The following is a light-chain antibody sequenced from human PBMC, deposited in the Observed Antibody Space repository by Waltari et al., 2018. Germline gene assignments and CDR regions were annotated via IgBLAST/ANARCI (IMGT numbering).Light chain of an antibody. Sequence: QSALTQPASVSGYPGQSITIPCTGTSSDVGKYKRVSWYQQHPGKAPKLMIYAVSKRPSGVSDRFSGSKSGDMASLTISGLQPEDEAEYFCSSYAGSSKGVFGGGTKVTVL. CDR2: AVS. CDR1: SSDVGKYKR. V-gene: IGLV2-23*02. J-gene: IGLJ2*01. CDR3: SSYAGSSKGV.